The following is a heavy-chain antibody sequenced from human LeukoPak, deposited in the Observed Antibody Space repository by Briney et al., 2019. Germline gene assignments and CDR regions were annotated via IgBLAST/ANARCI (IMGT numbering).Heavy chain of an antibody. CDR2: ISSTGATI. CDR3: ARANSLMVRGVISYFDS. D-gene: IGHD3-10*01. Sequence: GGSLRLSCAASGFTFSSNGMNWVRQAPGKGLDFIAYISSTGATIYYADSLKGRFTISRDNARNSLYLQMDSLRDEDTAVYFCARANSLMVRGVISYFDSWGQGTLVTVSS. CDR1: GFTFSSNG. J-gene: IGHJ4*02. V-gene: IGHV3-48*02.